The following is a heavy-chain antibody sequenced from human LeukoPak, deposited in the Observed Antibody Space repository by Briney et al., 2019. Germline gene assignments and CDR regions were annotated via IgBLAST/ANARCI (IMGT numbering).Heavy chain of an antibody. J-gene: IGHJ4*02. CDR3: ARDTTYYSDRRGYYYYPFDS. V-gene: IGHV3-74*01. Sequence: PGGSLRLSCAASGFTFSGYWMHWVRHAPGKGLVWVSRINTDGSSIGYADSVRGRFTISRDNAKNTLYLQMSSLRPEDTAVYYCARDTTYYSDRRGYYYYPFDSWGQGTLVTVSS. CDR2: INTDGSSI. D-gene: IGHD3-22*01. CDR1: GFTFSGYW.